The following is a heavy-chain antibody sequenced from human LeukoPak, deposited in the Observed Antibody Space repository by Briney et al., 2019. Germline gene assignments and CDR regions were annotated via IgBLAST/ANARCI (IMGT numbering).Heavy chain of an antibody. CDR2: ISYDGSNK. V-gene: IGHV3-30*04. J-gene: IGHJ4*02. Sequence: GGSLRLSCAASGFTFSSYAMHWVRQAPGKGLEWVAVISYDGSNKYYTDSVKGRFTISRDNSKNTLYLQMNSLRAEDTAVYYCARDLPDYWGQGTLVTVSS. CDR3: ARDLPDY. CDR1: GFTFSSYA.